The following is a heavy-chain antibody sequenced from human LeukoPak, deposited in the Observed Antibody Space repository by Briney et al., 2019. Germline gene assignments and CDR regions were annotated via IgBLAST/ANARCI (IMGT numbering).Heavy chain of an antibody. J-gene: IGHJ4*02. D-gene: IGHD6-13*01. V-gene: IGHV1-69*13. CDR2: IIPIFGTA. CDR1: GGTFSSYA. Sequence: SVKVSCKASGGTFSSYAISWVRQAPGQGLEWMGGIIPIFGTANYAQKFQGRVTITADESTSTAYMELSSLRSEDTAVYYCARDLISIAAAGTSGFDYWGQGTLVTVSS. CDR3: ARDLISIAAAGTSGFDY.